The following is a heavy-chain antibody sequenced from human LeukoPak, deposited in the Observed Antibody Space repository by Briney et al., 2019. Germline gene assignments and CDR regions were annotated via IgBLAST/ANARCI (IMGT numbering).Heavy chain of an antibody. CDR2: IYSSGST. CDR3: ARLRNYCDY. Sequence: SETLSLTCTVSGDSISGYYWTWIRQPQGKGLEWIGYIYSSGSTKYNPSLESRLSISIDTSKNQFSLKLSSVTAADTAVYFCARLRNYCDYWGQGTLVTVSS. CDR1: GDSISGYY. V-gene: IGHV4-59*01. J-gene: IGHJ4*02. D-gene: IGHD4-17*01.